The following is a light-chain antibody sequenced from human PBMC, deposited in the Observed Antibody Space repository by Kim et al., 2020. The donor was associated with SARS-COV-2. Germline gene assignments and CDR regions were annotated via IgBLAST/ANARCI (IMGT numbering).Light chain of an antibody. V-gene: IGKV1-5*03. CDR2: KAS. CDR1: QNINTW. Sequence: SVGDRVTITCRASQNINTWLAWYQQKPGKAPKLLIYKASNLQSGVPSRFSGRGSGTEFTLTISSLQPDDFATYYCQQYNSDLTWTFGQGTKVDIK. J-gene: IGKJ1*01. CDR3: QQYNSDLTWT.